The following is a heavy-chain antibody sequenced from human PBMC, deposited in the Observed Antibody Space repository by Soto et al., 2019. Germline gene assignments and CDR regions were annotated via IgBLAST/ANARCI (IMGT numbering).Heavy chain of an antibody. CDR1: GGTFSSYA. V-gene: IGHV1-69*01. CDR3: ARVSTYYYDSSGYQLDY. D-gene: IGHD3-22*01. J-gene: IGHJ4*02. Sequence: QVQLVQSGADVKKPGSSVKVSCKASGGTFSSYAISWVRQAPGQGLEWMGGIIPIFGTANYAQKFQGRVTITADESTSTAYMELSSLRSEDTAVYYCARVSTYYYDSSGYQLDYWGQGTLVTVSS. CDR2: IIPIFGTA.